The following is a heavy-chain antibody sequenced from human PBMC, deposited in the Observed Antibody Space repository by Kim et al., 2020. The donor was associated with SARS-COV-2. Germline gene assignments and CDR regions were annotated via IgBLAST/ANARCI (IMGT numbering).Heavy chain of an antibody. Sequence: STSYADSVKGRFTISRDNSKNTLYLQMNSLRAEDTAVYYCAKEGWGPIDYWGQGTLVTVSS. V-gene: IGHV3-23*01. J-gene: IGHJ4*02. D-gene: IGHD3-16*01. CDR2: ST. CDR3: AKEGWGPIDY.